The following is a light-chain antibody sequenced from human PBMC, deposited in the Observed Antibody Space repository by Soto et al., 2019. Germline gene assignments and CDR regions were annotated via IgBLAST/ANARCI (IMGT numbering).Light chain of an antibody. CDR2: DAS. V-gene: IGKV1-5*01. J-gene: IGKJ1*01. CDR3: RQDNSYPT. CDR1: QSIRRW. Sequence: DTPLTQSPSTLSTSVGDRVTITCRASQSIRRWLAWYQQKPGKAPKLLIYDASTFQSGVPSRFSGSGSGTEFTLTSSNLQPDDVAPYYWRQDNSYPTFGQETNDEVK.